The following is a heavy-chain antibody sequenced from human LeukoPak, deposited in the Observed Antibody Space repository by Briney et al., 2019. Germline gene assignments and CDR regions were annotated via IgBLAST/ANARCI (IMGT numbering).Heavy chain of an antibody. D-gene: IGHD1-20*01. Sequence: PSETLSLTCTVSGGSISSGGYYWSWIRQHPGKGLEWIGYIYYSGSTYYNPSLKSRVTISVDTSKNQFSLKLSSVTAADTAVYYCARDPRYNWNPGGMDVWGQGTTVTVSS. CDR3: ARDPRYNWNPGGMDV. J-gene: IGHJ6*02. V-gene: IGHV4-31*03. CDR1: GGSISSGGYY. CDR2: IYYSGST.